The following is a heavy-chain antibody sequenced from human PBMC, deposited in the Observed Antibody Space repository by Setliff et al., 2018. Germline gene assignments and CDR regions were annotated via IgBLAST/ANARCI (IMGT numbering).Heavy chain of an antibody. CDR2: ISSSSSYI. J-gene: IGHJ4*02. Sequence: PGGSLRLSCAASGFTFSSYSMNWVRQAPGKGLEWVSSISSSSSYIYYADSVKGRFTISRDNAKNSLYLQMNSLRAEDTAVYYCARRGMSSSWFQGYFDYWGQGTLVTVSS. CDR1: GFTFSSYS. V-gene: IGHV3-21*01. D-gene: IGHD6-13*01. CDR3: ARRGMSSSWFQGYFDY.